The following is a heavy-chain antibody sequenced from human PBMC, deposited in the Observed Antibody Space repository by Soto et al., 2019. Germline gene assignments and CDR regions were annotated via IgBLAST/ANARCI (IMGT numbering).Heavy chain of an antibody. CDR1: GFTFSGYS. D-gene: IGHD1-1*01. Sequence: GGSLRLSCAASGFTFSGYSMNWVRQAPGKGLEWVSSISSSSSYIYYADSVKGRFTISRDNAKNSLYLQMNSLRAEDTAVYYCARDFGWYNWNDDGLDYWGQGTLVTVSS. CDR3: ARDFGWYNWNDDGLDY. CDR2: ISSSSSYI. J-gene: IGHJ4*02. V-gene: IGHV3-21*01.